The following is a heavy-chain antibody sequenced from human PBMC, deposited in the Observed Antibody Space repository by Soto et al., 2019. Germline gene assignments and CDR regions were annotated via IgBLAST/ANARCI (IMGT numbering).Heavy chain of an antibody. Sequence: EVQLVESGGGLVKPGGSLRLSCAASGFSFSSYSMNWVRQAPGKGLEWVSSISSSSSYIYYADSVKGRFTISRDNAKNSQYLQMNSLRAEDTAVYYCARGYSSGLRTDAFDIWGQGTMVTVSS. D-gene: IGHD6-19*01. CDR1: GFSFSSYS. CDR3: ARGYSSGLRTDAFDI. CDR2: ISSSSSYI. V-gene: IGHV3-21*01. J-gene: IGHJ3*02.